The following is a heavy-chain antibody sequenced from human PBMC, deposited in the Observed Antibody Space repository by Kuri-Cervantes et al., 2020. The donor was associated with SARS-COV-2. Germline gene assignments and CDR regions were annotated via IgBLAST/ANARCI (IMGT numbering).Heavy chain of an antibody. D-gene: IGHD3-3*01. CDR3: ARDMTSTYYDFWSGYYTGAFDI. CDR1: GYTFTSYY. J-gene: IGHJ3*02. CDR2: INPSGGST. V-gene: IGHV1-46*01. Sequence: ASVKVSCKASGYTFTSYYMHWVRQAPGQGLEWMGIINPSGGSTSYAQKFQGRVTMTRDTSTSTVYMELSSLRSEDTAVYYCARDMTSTYYDFWSGYYTGAFDIWGQGTMVT.